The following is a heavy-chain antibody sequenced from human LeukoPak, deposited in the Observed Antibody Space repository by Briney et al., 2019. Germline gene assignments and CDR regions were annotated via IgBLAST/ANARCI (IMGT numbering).Heavy chain of an antibody. CDR2: IYYSGST. CDR1: GGSISSGGYY. D-gene: IGHD1-1*01. V-gene: IGHV4-31*03. CDR3: ARATLKTNWFDP. J-gene: IGHJ5*02. Sequence: SQTLSLTCTVSGGSISSGGYYWSWTRQHPGKGLEWIGYIYYSGSTYYNPSLKSRVTISVDTSKNQFSLKLSSVTAADTAVYYCARATLKTNWFDPWGQGTLVTVSS.